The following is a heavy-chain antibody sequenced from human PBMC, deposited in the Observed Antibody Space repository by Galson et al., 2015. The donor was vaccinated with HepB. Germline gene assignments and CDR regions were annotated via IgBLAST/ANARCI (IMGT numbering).Heavy chain of an antibody. Sequence: SLRLSCAASGFTFSDSDMHWVRQAPGKGLEWLAFISYDGTKNCYANSVKGRFAISRDNSKNTLSLQMDNLRAEDTAVYYCAREFGSATISGFDYWGQGTLVTVSS. V-gene: IGHV3-30*09. CDR2: ISYDGTKN. J-gene: IGHJ4*02. CDR3: AREFGSATISGFDY. CDR1: GFTFSDSD. D-gene: IGHD5-24*01.